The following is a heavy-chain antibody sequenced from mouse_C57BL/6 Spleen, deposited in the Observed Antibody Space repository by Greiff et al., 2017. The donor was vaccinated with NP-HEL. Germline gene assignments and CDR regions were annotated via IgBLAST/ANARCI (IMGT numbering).Heavy chain of an antibody. CDR2: ISYSGST. V-gene: IGHV3-1*01. J-gene: IGHJ1*03. Sequence: VQLKESGPGMVKPSQSLSLTCTVTGYSITSGYDWHWIRHFPGNKLEWMGYISYSGSTNYNPSLKSRISITHDTSKNHFFLKLNSVTTEYTATYYCARRSYWYFDVWGTGTTVTVSS. CDR3: ARRSYWYFDV. CDR1: GYSITSGYD.